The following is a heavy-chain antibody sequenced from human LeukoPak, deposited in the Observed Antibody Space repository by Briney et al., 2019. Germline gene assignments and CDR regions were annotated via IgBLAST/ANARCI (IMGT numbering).Heavy chain of an antibody. CDR1: GGSISSGGYS. Sequence: SETLSLTCAVSGGSISSGGYSWSWIRQPPGKGLEWIGYIYHSGSTYYNPSLKSRVTISVDTSKNQFSLKLSSVTAADTAVYYCARGRSWYYYGSGSYYNPGGFDPWGQGTLVTVSS. D-gene: IGHD3-10*01. V-gene: IGHV4-30-2*01. CDR2: IYHSGST. CDR3: ARGRSWYYYGSGSYYNPGGFDP. J-gene: IGHJ5*02.